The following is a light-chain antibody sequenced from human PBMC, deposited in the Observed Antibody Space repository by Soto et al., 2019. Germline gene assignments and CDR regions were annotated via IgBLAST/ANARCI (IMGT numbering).Light chain of an antibody. CDR1: QSILYSSNNKEK. J-gene: IGKJ5*01. V-gene: IGKV4-1*01. CDR2: WAS. CDR3: QQYYSTPIT. Sequence: DIVMTQSLDSLAVSLGERATINCKSSQSILYSSNNKEKLAWYQQKPGQPPNLLIYWASTRESGVPDRFSGSGSGTDFTLTISSLQAEDVAVYYCQQYYSTPITFGQGTRLEIK.